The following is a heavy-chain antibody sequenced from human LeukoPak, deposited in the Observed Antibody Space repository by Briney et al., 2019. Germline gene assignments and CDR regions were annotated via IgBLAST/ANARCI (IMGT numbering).Heavy chain of an antibody. D-gene: IGHD6-19*01. CDR2: IYSGGST. V-gene: IGHV3-53*01. J-gene: IGHJ4*02. CDR3: ARTTGIAVAGTFGY. CDR1: GFTVSSNY. Sequence: GGSLRLSCAASGFTVSSNYMSWVRQAPGKGLEWVSVIYSGGSTYYADSVKGRFTISRDNSKNTLYLQMNSLRAEDTAVYYCARTTGIAVAGTFGYWGQGTLVTVSS.